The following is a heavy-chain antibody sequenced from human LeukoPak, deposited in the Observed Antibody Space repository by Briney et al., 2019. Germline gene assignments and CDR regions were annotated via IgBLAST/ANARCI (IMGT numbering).Heavy chain of an antibody. V-gene: IGHV4-61*02. CDR2: IYTSGST. D-gene: IGHD3-3*01. CDR3: ARGPDYDFWSGYYLGYYYYYMDV. Sequence: PSETLSLTCTVSGGSISSGSYYWSWTRQPAGKGLEWIGRIYTSGSTNYNPSLKSRVTISVDTSKNQFSLKLSSVTAADTAVYYCARGPDYDFWSGYYLGYYYYYMDVWGKGTTITVSS. CDR1: GGSISSGSYY. J-gene: IGHJ6*03.